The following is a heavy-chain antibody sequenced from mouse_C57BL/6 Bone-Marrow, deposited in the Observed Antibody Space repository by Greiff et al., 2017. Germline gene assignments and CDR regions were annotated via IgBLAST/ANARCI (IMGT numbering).Heavy chain of an antibody. D-gene: IGHD2-5*01. Sequence: QVQLKQPGAELVKPGASVKMSCKASGYTFTSYWITWVKQRPGQGLEWIGDIYPGSGSTNYNEKFKSKATMTVDTSSSTAYMQLSSLTSEDSAVYYCARPYYSNYWYFDDWGTGTTVTVSS. CDR2: IYPGSGST. J-gene: IGHJ1*03. V-gene: IGHV1-55*01. CDR1: GYTFTSYW. CDR3: ARPYYSNYWYFDD.